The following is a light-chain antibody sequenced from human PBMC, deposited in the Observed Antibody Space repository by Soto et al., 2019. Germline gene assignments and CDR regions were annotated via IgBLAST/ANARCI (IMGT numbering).Light chain of an antibody. Sequence: QSVLTQPASVSGSPGQSITISCTGTSSDVGGYNYVSWFQQHPGKAPNLMIYDVYRRPSGVSYRFSGSKSGNTASLTISGLQAEDDADYYCSSYTTSSTVVFGGGTKLTVL. V-gene: IGLV2-14*01. CDR2: DVY. CDR3: SSYTTSSTVV. J-gene: IGLJ2*01. CDR1: SSDVGGYNY.